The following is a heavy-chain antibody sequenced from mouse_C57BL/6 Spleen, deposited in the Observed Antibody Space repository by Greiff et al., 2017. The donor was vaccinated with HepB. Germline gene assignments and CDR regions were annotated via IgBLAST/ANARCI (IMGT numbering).Heavy chain of an antibody. CDR1: GYTFTDYN. Sequence: VQLQQSGPELVKPGASVKIPCKASGYTFTDYNMDWVKQSHGKSLEWIGDINPNNGGTIYNQKFKGKATLTVDKSSSTAYMELRSLTSEDTAVYYCARRLYGSSRGFAYWGQGTLVTVSA. CDR3: ARRLYGSSRGFAY. CDR2: INPNNGGT. D-gene: IGHD1-1*01. J-gene: IGHJ3*01. V-gene: IGHV1-18*01.